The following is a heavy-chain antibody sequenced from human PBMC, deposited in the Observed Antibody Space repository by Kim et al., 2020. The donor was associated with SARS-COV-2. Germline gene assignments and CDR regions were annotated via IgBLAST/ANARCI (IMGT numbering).Heavy chain of an antibody. V-gene: IGHV4-31*02. Sequence: LKSRVTIAVDTSKNQFSLKLSSVTAADTAVYYCARDRIAAAGRDYYFDYWGQGTLVTVSS. J-gene: IGHJ4*02. D-gene: IGHD6-13*01. CDR3: ARDRIAAAGRDYYFDY.